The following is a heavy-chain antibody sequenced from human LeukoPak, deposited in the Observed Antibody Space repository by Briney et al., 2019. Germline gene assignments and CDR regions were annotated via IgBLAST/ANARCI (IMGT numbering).Heavy chain of an antibody. CDR1: GYTFTSYD. Sequence: GASVKVSCKASGYTFTSYDINWVRQATGQGLEWMGWMNPNSGNTGYAQKFQGRVTMTRNTSISTAYMELSSLRSEDTAVYYCARDSQTYYYDSSGYYSDAFDIWGQGTMVTVSS. CDR3: ARDSQTYYYDSSGYYSDAFDI. D-gene: IGHD3-22*01. V-gene: IGHV1-8*01. CDR2: MNPNSGNT. J-gene: IGHJ3*02.